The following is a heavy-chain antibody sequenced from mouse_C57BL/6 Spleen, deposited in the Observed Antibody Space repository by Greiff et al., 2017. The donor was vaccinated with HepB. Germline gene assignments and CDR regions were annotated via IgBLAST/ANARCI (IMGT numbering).Heavy chain of an antibody. CDR3: TMGGDYGHYYAMDY. J-gene: IGHJ4*01. D-gene: IGHD2-4*01. V-gene: IGHV5-9-1*02. CDR2: ISSGGDYI. Sequence: EVQRVESGEGLVKPGGSLKLSCAASGFTFSSYAMSWVRQTPEKRLEWVAYISSGGDYIYYADTVKGRFTISRDNARNTLYLQMSSLKSEDTAMYYCTMGGDYGHYYAMDYWGQGTSVTVSS. CDR1: GFTFSSYA.